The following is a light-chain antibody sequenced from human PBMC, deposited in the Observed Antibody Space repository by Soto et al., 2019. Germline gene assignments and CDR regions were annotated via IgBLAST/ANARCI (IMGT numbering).Light chain of an antibody. Sequence: QSALTQPRSVSGSPGQSVTISCTGTSSDVGGYNYVSWYQQHPGKAPKLMIYDVSKRPSGVPDRFSGSKSGNTASLTIYGLHAEDEAVYYCCSYAGSYTDVFGTGTKLTVL. CDR1: SSDVGGYNY. CDR3: CSYAGSYTDV. V-gene: IGLV2-11*01. J-gene: IGLJ1*01. CDR2: DVS.